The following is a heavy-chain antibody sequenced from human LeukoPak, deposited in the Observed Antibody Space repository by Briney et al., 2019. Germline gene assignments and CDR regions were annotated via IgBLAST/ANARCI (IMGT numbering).Heavy chain of an antibody. CDR3: ARDTYYYGSGGSFDI. Sequence: GGSLRLSCAASGFTFSSYSMNRVRQAPGKGLEWVSSISSSSSYIYYADSVKGRFTISRDNAKNSLYLQMNSLRAEDTAVYYCARDTYYYGSGGSFDIWAKGQWSPSLQ. CDR2: ISSSSSYI. D-gene: IGHD3-10*01. V-gene: IGHV3-21*01. CDR1: GFTFSSYS. J-gene: IGHJ3*02.